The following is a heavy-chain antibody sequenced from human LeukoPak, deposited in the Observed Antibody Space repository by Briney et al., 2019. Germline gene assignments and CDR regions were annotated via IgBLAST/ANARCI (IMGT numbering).Heavy chain of an antibody. CDR1: GFTFSSYS. CDR3: ARESSSSGGPFDY. Sequence: GGSLRLSCVASGFTFSSYSVNWVRQAPGKGLEWVSCISSSSSYIYYADSVKGRFTISRDNAKNSLYLQMNSLRAEDTAVYYCARESSSSGGPFDYWGQGTLVTVSS. D-gene: IGHD2-15*01. CDR2: ISSSSSYI. V-gene: IGHV3-21*01. J-gene: IGHJ4*02.